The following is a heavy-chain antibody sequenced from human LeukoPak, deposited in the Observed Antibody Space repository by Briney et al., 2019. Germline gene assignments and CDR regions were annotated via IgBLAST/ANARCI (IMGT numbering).Heavy chain of an antibody. Sequence: ASVTVSCKASGYTFTSYDINWVRQATGQGLEWMGWMNPNSGNTGYAQKFQGRVTMTRNTSISTAYMELSSLRSEDTVVYYCARVLGSECIDYWGQGTLVTVSS. CDR3: ARVLGSECIDY. J-gene: IGHJ4*02. V-gene: IGHV1-8*01. CDR2: MNPNSGNT. D-gene: IGHD3-22*01. CDR1: GYTFTSYD.